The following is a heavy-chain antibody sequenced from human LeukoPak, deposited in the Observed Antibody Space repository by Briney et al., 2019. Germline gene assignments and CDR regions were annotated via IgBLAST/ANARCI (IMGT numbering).Heavy chain of an antibody. J-gene: IGHJ6*02. V-gene: IGHV1-46*01. D-gene: IGHD5-18*01. CDR1: GYTFANYY. CDR3: ARLNTAMDTHYYYYGMDV. CDR2: INPSGGST. Sequence: GASVKVSCKASGYTFANYYMHWVRQAPGQGLEWMGIINPSGGSTSYAQKFQGRVTMTRDTSTSTVYMELSSLRSEDTAVYYCARLNTAMDTHYYYYGMDVWGQGTTVTVS.